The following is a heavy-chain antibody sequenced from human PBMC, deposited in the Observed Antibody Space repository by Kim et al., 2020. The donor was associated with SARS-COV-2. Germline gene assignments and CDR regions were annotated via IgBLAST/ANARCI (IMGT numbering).Heavy chain of an antibody. J-gene: IGHJ4*02. CDR1: GFTFGDYA. Sequence: GGSLRLSCAASGFTFGDYAMHWVRQAPGKGLEWVSGISWNSGSIGYADSVKGRFTISRDNAKNSLYLQMNSLRAEDTALYYCAKEGYGSGYFDYWGKGTLVTVSS. CDR2: ISWNSGSI. CDR3: AKEGYGSGYFDY. D-gene: IGHD3-10*01. V-gene: IGHV3-9*01.